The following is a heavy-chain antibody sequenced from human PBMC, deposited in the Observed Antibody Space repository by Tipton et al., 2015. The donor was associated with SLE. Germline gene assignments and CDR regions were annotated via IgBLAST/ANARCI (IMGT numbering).Heavy chain of an antibody. CDR3: ASPGSSAPGPYFQH. J-gene: IGHJ1*01. CDR1: GGSFSGYY. D-gene: IGHD6-25*01. Sequence: TLSLTCAVYGGSFSGYYWSWIRQPPGRGLEWIGEINHSGRTNYKSSLKSRVTISVDTSKNQFSLELSSVTAADTAVYYCASPGSSAPGPYFQHWGQGTLVTVSS. CDR2: INHSGRT. V-gene: IGHV4-34*01.